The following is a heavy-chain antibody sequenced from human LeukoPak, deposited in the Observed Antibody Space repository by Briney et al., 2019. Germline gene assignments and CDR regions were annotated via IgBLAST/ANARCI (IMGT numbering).Heavy chain of an antibody. D-gene: IGHD5-24*01. Sequence: ASVKVSCKASDYTFTSYGISWVRQAPGQGLEWMGWISTYNGDTKYTQKLQGRVTMTADTSTCTAYMELRSLRSDDTAVYYCARGWIEMPTVYFDYWGQGTLVSVFS. CDR1: DYTFTSYG. CDR2: ISTYNGDT. J-gene: IGHJ4*02. V-gene: IGHV1-18*01. CDR3: ARGWIEMPTVYFDY.